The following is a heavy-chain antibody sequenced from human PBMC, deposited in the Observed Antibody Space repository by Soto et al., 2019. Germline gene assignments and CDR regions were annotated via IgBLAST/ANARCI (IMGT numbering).Heavy chain of an antibody. CDR3: SSDAYTAMIVICFDH. CDR2: IKSKTDGGTS. V-gene: IGHV3-15*07. Sequence: GGSLRLSCAASGFTFGNAWINWVRQAPGKGLEWVGRIKSKTDGGTSDFAAPVKGRFAISRDDSKDMVYLQMNSLKTEDTGISYFSSDAYTAMIVICFDHWGHGTLVTVSS. J-gene: IGHJ4*01. D-gene: IGHD3-22*01. CDR1: GFTFGNAW.